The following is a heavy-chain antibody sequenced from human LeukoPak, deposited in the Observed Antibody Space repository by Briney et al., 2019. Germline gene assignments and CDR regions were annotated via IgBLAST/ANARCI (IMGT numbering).Heavy chain of an antibody. CDR1: GGSISSSSYY. J-gene: IGHJ4*02. Sequence: PSETLSLTCTVSGGSISSSSYYWGWIRQPPGKGLEWIGSIYYSGSTYYNPSLKSRVTISVDTSKNQFSLKVSSVTAADTAVYYCARREDYGSGSYFGYWGQGTLVTVSP. CDR2: IYYSGST. CDR3: ARREDYGSGSYFGY. D-gene: IGHD3-10*01. V-gene: IGHV4-39*01.